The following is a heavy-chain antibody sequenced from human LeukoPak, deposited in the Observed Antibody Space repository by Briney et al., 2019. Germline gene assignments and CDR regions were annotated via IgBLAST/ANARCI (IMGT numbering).Heavy chain of an antibody. Sequence: SVKVSCTASGGTFSSYAISWVRQAPGQGLEWMGGIIPIFGTANYAQKFQGRVTITADKSTSTAYMELSSLRSEDTAVYYCARAVRYDSSGYYYWAYWGQGTLVTVSS. CDR2: IIPIFGTA. J-gene: IGHJ4*02. V-gene: IGHV1-69*06. CDR3: ARAVRYDSSGYYYWAY. D-gene: IGHD3-22*01. CDR1: GGTFSSYA.